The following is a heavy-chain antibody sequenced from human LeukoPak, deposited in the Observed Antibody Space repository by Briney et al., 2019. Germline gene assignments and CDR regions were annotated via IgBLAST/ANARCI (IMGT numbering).Heavy chain of an antibody. CDR3: VRLQPNAGEWAFDI. Sequence: SETLSLTCTVSGGSISSYYWSWIRQPPGEGLEWIGYISNSGSTNYNPSLKSRVTISVDTSKNQLSLKLSYVTAADTAVYHCVRLQPNAGEWAFDIWGQGTMVSVSS. V-gene: IGHV4-59*01. CDR2: ISNSGST. D-gene: IGHD1-1*01. J-gene: IGHJ3*02. CDR1: GGSISSYY.